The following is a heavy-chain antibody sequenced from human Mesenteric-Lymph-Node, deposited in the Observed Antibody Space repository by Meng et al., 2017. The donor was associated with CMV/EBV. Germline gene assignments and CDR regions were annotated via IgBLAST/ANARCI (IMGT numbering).Heavy chain of an antibody. V-gene: IGHV3-23*01. CDR2: ISATGATT. Sequence: GESLKISCAASGFTFSSYAMSWVRQAPGKGLQWVSAISATGATTYYADSVKGRFIISRDNAKNSLYLQMNSLRAEDTAVYYCARMGSSSSVYWGQGTLVTVSS. CDR1: GFTFSSYA. J-gene: IGHJ4*02. CDR3: ARMGSSSSVY. D-gene: IGHD6-6*01.